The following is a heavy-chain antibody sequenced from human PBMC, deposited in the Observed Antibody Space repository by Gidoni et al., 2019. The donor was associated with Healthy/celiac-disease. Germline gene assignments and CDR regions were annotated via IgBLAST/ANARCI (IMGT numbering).Heavy chain of an antibody. CDR2: MNPNSGNT. V-gene: IGHV1-8*01. Sequence: QVQLVQSGAEVQKPGASVKVSCTASGYTFTSSDINWVRQATGQGLEWMGWMNPNSGNTGYEQKFQGRVTMARNTSISTAYMELSSLRSEDTAVYYCARADLRGGYRQKVTFDYWGQGTLVTVSS. D-gene: IGHD5-12*01. J-gene: IGHJ4*02. CDR1: GYTFTSSD. CDR3: ARADLRGGYRQKVTFDY.